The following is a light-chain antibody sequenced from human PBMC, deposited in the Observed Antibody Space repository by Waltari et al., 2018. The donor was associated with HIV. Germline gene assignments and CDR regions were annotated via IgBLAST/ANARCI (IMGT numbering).Light chain of an antibody. V-gene: IGKV4-1*01. Sequence: IVMTQSPDSLAVSLGEGATIHCKSSRSVLFSSNNKNYLAWYQQKPGQPPKLLFYWASTRESGVPDRFSGSGSGTDFTLTISSLQAEDVAVYYCQQYYSSPLTFGGGTKVEIK. CDR1: RSVLFSSNNKNY. CDR2: WAS. J-gene: IGKJ4*01. CDR3: QQYYSSPLT.